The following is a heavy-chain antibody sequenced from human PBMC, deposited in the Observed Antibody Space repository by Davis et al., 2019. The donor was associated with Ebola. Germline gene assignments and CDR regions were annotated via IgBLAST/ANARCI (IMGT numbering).Heavy chain of an antibody. CDR1: GYTFTSYA. J-gene: IGHJ3*02. D-gene: IGHD1-26*01. CDR3: ANSGSGSYSDAFDI. V-gene: IGHV1-3*01. CDR2: INAGNGNT. Sequence: AASVKVSCKASGYTFTSYAMHWVRQAPGQRLEWMGWINAGNGNTKYSQKFQGRVTITADESTSTAYMELSSLRSEDTAVYYCANSGSGSYSDAFDIWGQGTMVTVSS.